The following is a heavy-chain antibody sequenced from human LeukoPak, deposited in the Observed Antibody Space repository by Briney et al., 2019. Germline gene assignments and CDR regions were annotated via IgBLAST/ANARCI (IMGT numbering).Heavy chain of an antibody. CDR2: ISNSGSTI. CDR1: GFTFSDYY. V-gene: IGHV3-11*01. CDR3: ARASGITGITGVF. D-gene: IGHD1-20*01. Sequence: GGSLRLSCTASGFTFSDYYMSWIRQAPGKGLEWISFISNSGSTIYYADSVKGRFAISRDNGKSSLYLRMNSLRVEDTAVYYCARASGITGITGVFWGQGTLVTVSS. J-gene: IGHJ4*02.